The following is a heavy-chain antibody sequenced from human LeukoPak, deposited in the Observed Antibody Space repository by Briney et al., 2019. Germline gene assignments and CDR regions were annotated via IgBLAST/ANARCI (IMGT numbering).Heavy chain of an antibody. CDR2: IRSKANSYAT. Sequence: RGSLRLSCAASGFTFSGSAMHWVRQASGKGLEWVGRIRSKANSYATAYAASVKGRFTMCRDDSKNTAYLQMNSLKTEDTAVYYCTRPPPTTVTTGHGMDVWGQGTTVTVSS. CDR1: GFTFSGSA. D-gene: IGHD4-17*01. J-gene: IGHJ6*02. V-gene: IGHV3-73*01. CDR3: TRPPPTTVTTGHGMDV.